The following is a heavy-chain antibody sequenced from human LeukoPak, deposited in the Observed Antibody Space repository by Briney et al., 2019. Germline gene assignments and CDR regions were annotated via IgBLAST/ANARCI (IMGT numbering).Heavy chain of an antibody. CDR3: ARGIRYQLGVVSWFDP. CDR1: GDSITSHY. CDR2: VYTSGT. D-gene: IGHD3-16*01. V-gene: IGHV4-4*07. J-gene: IGHJ5*02. Sequence: SETLSLTCTVSGDSITSHYWSWIRQPAGKGLEWIGRVYTSGTDYNPSLKSRVTMSLDTSKNQFSLHLRSVTAADTAVYYCARGIRYQLGVVSWFDPWGQGMLVPVYS.